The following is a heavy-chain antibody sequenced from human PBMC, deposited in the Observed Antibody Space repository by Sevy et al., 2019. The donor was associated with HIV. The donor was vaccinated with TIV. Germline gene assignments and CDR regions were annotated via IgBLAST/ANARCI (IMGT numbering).Heavy chain of an antibody. CDR3: ARGGPNQHQLHYFDY. V-gene: IGHV4-59*01. CDR2: SGST. J-gene: IGHJ4*02. D-gene: IGHD2-2*01. Sequence: SETLSLTCTVSGVSISNYYWAWIRQPPGKGLECVGFSGSTNYNPSLKSRVTTSVDTSKNHFSLKLSSVTVADTAIYYCARGGPNQHQLHYFDYWGQGTLVTVSS. CDR1: GVSISNYY.